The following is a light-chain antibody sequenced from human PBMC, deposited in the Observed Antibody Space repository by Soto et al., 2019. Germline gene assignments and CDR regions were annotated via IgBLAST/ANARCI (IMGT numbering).Light chain of an antibody. CDR3: EQYGSPPIT. CDR2: DAS. Sequence: EIVLTQSPGTLSLSPGERATLSCRASQSVSSSYLAWYQQRPGQAPRLLIYDASSRATGIPDRFSGSGSGTGITPTMNRLEPEDYAVYYCEQYGSPPITFGEGTRVDIK. V-gene: IGKV3-20*01. CDR1: QSVSSSY. J-gene: IGKJ4*01.